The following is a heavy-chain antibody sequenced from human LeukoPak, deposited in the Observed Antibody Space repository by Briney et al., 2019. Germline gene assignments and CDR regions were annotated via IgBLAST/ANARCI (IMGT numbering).Heavy chain of an antibody. CDR2: IRYDGSNK. CDR1: GFTFSSYG. J-gene: IGHJ4*02. D-gene: IGHD5-12*01. Sequence: PGGSLRLSCAASGFTFSSYGMHWVRQAPGKGLEWVAFIRYDGSNKYYADSVKGRFTISRDNSKNTLYLQMNSLRAEDTAVYCCAKDRGATAPYYFDYWGQGTLVTVSS. CDR3: AKDRGATAPYYFDY. V-gene: IGHV3-30*02.